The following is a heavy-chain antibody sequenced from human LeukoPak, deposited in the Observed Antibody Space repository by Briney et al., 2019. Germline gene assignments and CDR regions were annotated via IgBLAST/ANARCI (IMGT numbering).Heavy chain of an antibody. CDR3: ARGRGYCSSTSCYQFDY. CDR1: GYTFTSYA. J-gene: IGHJ4*02. V-gene: IGHV1-69*05. D-gene: IGHD2-2*01. CDR2: IIPIFGTA. Sequence: ASVKVSCKASGYTFTSYAISWVRQAPGQGLEWMGGIIPIFGTANYAQKFQGRVTITTDESTSTAYMELSSLRSEDTAVYYCARGRGYCSSTSCYQFDYWGQGTLVTVSS.